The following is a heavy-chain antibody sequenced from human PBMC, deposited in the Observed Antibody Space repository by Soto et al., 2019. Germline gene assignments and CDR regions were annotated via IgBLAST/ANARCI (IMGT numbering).Heavy chain of an antibody. V-gene: IGHV4-30-2*01. CDR1: GGSISSGGVS. CDR2: IYHSGNT. J-gene: IGHJ4*02. CDR3: ARGPFHDFWTGLDH. Sequence: SETLSLTCAVSGGSISSGGVSWSWIRQPPGKGLEWIGYIYHSGNTYYNPSLHGRVTISVDRSENQFSLTLDSVTAADTAVYYCARGPFHDFWTGLDHWGQGILVTVSS. D-gene: IGHD3-3*01.